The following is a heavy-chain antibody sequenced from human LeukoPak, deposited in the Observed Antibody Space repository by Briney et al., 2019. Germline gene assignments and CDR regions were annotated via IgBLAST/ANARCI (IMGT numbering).Heavy chain of an antibody. D-gene: IGHD6-13*01. V-gene: IGHV4-39*01. J-gene: IGHJ6*02. CDR2: IYYSGST. CDR1: GGSISSSSYY. Sequence: PSETLSLTCTVSGGSISSSSYYWGWLRQPPGKGLEWIGSIYYSGSTYYNPSLKSRVTISVDTSKNQFSLKLSSVTAADTAVYYCARHSGGSSSWYIYYYGMDVWGQGTTVTVSS. CDR3: ARHSGGSSSWYIYYYGMDV.